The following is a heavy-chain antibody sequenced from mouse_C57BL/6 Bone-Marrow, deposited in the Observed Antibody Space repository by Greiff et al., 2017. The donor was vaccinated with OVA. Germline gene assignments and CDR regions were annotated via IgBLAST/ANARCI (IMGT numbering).Heavy chain of an antibody. CDR3: ASPNRSSYVGFAY. Sequence: QVRLQQSGPGLVAPSQSLSITCTVSGFSLTSYAISWVRQPPGKGLEWLGVIWTGGGTNYNSALKSRLSISKDNSKSQVFLKMNSLQTDDTARYYCASPNRSSYVGFAYWGQGTLVTVSA. CDR1: GFSLTSYA. D-gene: IGHD1-1*01. J-gene: IGHJ3*01. V-gene: IGHV2-9-1*01. CDR2: IWTGGGT.